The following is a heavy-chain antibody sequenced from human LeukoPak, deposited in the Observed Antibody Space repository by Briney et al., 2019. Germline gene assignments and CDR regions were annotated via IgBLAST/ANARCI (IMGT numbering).Heavy chain of an antibody. CDR2: ISSSSSYI. CDR1: GFTFSSYS. V-gene: IGHV3-21*01. D-gene: IGHD3-10*01. Sequence: PGGSLRLSCAASGFTFSSYSMNWVRQAPGKGLEWVSSISSSSSYIYYADSVKGRFTISRDNAKNSLYLQMNSLRAEDTAVYYCARDRGLGFMVNFDYWGQGTLVTVSS. CDR3: ARDRGLGFMVNFDY. J-gene: IGHJ4*02.